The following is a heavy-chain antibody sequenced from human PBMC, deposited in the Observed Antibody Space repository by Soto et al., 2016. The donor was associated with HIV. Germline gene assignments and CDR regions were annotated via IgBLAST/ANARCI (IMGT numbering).Heavy chain of an antibody. CDR2: INSDGSST. V-gene: IGHV3-74*01. CDR1: GFTFSSYW. D-gene: IGHD3-16*02. Sequence: EVQLVESGGGLVQPGGSLRLSCAASGFTFSSYWMHWVRQAPGKGLVRVSRINSDGSSTSYADSVKGRFTISRDNAKNTLYLQMNSLRAEDTAVYYCASGGVPYIWGNYRHDYWGQGTLVTVSS. J-gene: IGHJ4*02. CDR3: ASGGVPYIWGNYRHDY.